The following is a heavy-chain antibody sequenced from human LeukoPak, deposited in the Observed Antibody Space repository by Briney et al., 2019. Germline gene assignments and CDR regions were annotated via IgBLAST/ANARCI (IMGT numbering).Heavy chain of an antibody. CDR2: IYPGDSDT. Sequence: GESLKISCKGSGYSFTSYWIGWVRQMPGKGPEWMGIIYPGDSDTRYSPSFQGQVTISADKSISTAYLQWSSLKASDTAMYYCAVPKRGLQVYFDYWGQGTLVTVSS. CDR1: GYSFTSYW. CDR3: AVPKRGLQVYFDY. J-gene: IGHJ4*02. V-gene: IGHV5-51*01. D-gene: IGHD5-24*01.